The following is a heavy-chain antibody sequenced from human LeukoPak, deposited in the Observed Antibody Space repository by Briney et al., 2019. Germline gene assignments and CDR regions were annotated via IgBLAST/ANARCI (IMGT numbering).Heavy chain of an antibody. J-gene: IGHJ3*01. CDR1: GDSISNYY. Sequence: SETLSLTCTVSGDSISNYYWSWIRQPAGKGLEWIGRIYTSGSTNYNPSLKSRVTMSVDASKNQFSLKLSSVTAADTAVYYCARHIPVSYDAFDLWGRGTTATVSS. D-gene: IGHD6-19*01. CDR3: ARHIPVSYDAFDL. CDR2: IYTSGST. V-gene: IGHV4-4*07.